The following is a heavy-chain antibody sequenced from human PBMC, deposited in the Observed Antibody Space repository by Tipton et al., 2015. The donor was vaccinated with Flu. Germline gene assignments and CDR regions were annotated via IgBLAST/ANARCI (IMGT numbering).Heavy chain of an antibody. CDR1: GDSIRNDYF. CDR2: IYYSGSA. D-gene: IGHD1-14*01. V-gene: IGHV4-31*11. J-gene: IGHJ4*02. Sequence: TLSLTCAVSGDSIRNDYFWGWIRQTPGKGLEWIGYIYYSGSAFYNPSLKSRITISVDTSKNQFSLKLTSVTAADTAVYYCARSSSYRKPGDYWGQGTLVTVSS. CDR3: ARSSSYRKPGDY.